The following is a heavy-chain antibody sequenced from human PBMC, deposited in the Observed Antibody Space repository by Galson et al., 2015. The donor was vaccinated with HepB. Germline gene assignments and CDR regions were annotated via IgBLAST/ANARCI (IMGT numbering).Heavy chain of an antibody. Sequence: SLRLSCAASGFTFSSYAMSWVRQAPGKGLEWVSAISGSGGSTYYADPVKGRFTISRDNSKNTLYLQMNSLRAEDTAVYHCAKVVTPSGSYSSLDYWGQGTLVTVSS. J-gene: IGHJ4*02. CDR2: ISGSGGST. D-gene: IGHD1-26*01. CDR3: AKVVTPSGSYSSLDY. V-gene: IGHV3-23*01. CDR1: GFTFSSYA.